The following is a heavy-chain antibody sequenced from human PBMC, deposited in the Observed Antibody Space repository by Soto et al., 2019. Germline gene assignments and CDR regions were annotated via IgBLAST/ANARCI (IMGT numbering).Heavy chain of an antibody. Sequence: GGSLRLSCAASGFTFSSYAMHWVRQAPGKGLEWVAVISYDGSNKYYADSVKGRFTISRDNSKNTLYLQMNSLRAEDTAVYYCARSCSGGSCEYFDYWGQGTLVTVSS. J-gene: IGHJ4*02. D-gene: IGHD2-15*01. CDR2: ISYDGSNK. V-gene: IGHV3-30-3*01. CDR1: GFTFSSYA. CDR3: ARSCSGGSCEYFDY.